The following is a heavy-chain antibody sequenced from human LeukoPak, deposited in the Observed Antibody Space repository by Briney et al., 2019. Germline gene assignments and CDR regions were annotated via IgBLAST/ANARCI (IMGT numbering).Heavy chain of an antibody. Sequence: KPGGSLRLSCAASGFTFSSYSMNWVRQAPGKGLEWVSSISSSSYIYYADSVKGRFTISRDNAKNSLYLQMNSLRAEDTAVYYCARDQAAGSYFDYWGQGTLVTVSS. CDR1: GFTFSSYS. CDR2: ISSSSYI. D-gene: IGHD6-13*01. J-gene: IGHJ4*02. V-gene: IGHV3-21*01. CDR3: ARDQAAGSYFDY.